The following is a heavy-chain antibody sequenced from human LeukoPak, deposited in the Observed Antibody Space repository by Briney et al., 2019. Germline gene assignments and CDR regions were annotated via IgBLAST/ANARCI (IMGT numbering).Heavy chain of an antibody. CDR2: INPNSGGT. J-gene: IGHJ4*02. V-gene: IGHV1-2*02. D-gene: IGHD1-26*01. CDR3: ATRSHRTSYYDPGSARGDGY. Sequence: ASVKVSCKASGYTFTAYYMNWVRQAPGQGLEWMGWINPNSGGTNYAQKFQGRVTMTRDTSISTAYMELSSLRSDDTAVYYCATRSHRTSYYDPGSARGDGYWGQGTLVTVSS. CDR1: GYTFTAYY.